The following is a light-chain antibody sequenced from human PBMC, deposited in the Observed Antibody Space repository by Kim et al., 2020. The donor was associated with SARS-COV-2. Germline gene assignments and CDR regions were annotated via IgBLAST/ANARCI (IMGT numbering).Light chain of an antibody. J-gene: IGKJ1*01. V-gene: IGKV3-15*01. CDR3: QQYDNSWT. CDR2: GAS. Sequence: EIVMTQSPATLSLSPGDSATLSCRASQSIRRNLGWYQQKPGQAPSLLIYGASTRATGIPARFSGSGSGTEFTLTISRLQSEDVAVYYCQQYDNSWTFGQGTKVDIK. CDR1: QSIRRN.